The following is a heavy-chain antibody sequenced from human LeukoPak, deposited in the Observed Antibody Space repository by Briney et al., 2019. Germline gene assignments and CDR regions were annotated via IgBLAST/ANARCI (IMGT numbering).Heavy chain of an antibody. D-gene: IGHD1-26*01. CDR2: INIDGTNT. J-gene: IGHJ4*02. Sequence: GGSLRLSCAASGFTFSSYWMHWVRQAPGKGLVWVSRINIDGTNTRYADSVKGRFTISRDNAKNTLYLQMNSLRAEDTAVYYCARDQAQWELLSPLDYWGQGTLVTVSS. CDR1: GFTFSSYW. V-gene: IGHV3-74*01. CDR3: ARDQAQWELLSPLDY.